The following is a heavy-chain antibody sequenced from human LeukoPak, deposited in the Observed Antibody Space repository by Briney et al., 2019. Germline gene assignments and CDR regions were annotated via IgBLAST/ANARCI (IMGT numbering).Heavy chain of an antibody. Sequence: GGSLRLSCAASGFTFSDYYMSWIRQAPGKGLEWVSHISGSSTYTNYADSVKGRFTISRDNANNSLYLQMTSLTAEDTAVFYCARVGSRGYYLDYWGQGTLVSVSS. CDR3: ARVGSRGYYLDY. CDR2: ISGSSTYT. CDR1: GFTFSDYY. V-gene: IGHV3-11*06. D-gene: IGHD1-26*01. J-gene: IGHJ4*02.